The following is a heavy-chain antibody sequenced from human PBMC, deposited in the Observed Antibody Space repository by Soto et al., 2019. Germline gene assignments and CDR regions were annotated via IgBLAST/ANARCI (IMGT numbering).Heavy chain of an antibody. V-gene: IGHV3-74*01. CDR3: ARDVPDNWFDS. CDR1: RGAFGDYW. CDR2: INRDANDI. J-gene: IGHJ5*01. D-gene: IGHD3-10*02. Sequence: EVQLVESGGGLVQPGGSLRLSCEASRGAFGDYWRHWVRQAPGKGLVWVSRINRDANDIIYADSVKGRFTASRDNAKNMVFLHMNSLRVEDTAVYYCARDVPDNWFDSWGQGTLVTVSS.